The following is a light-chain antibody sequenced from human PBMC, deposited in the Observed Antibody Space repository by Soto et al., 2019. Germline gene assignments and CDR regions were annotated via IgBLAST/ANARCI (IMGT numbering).Light chain of an antibody. CDR3: QQSSRLPIT. V-gene: IGKV1-39*01. J-gene: IGKJ5*01. CDR2: VAF. CDR1: QSIALS. Sequence: DIQMTQQTYSLSASXXXXXXXXXXASQSIALSVNWYQQKPGKAPKLLIYVAFTLESGVPSRFSGSGSGTEFTLTIRSLQPEDFAPYYCQQSSRLPITSAQGSLLEI.